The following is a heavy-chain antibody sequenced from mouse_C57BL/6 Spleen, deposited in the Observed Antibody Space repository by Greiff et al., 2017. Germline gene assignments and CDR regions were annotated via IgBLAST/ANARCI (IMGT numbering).Heavy chain of an antibody. CDR3: KGGWDYFDY. CDR1: GFTFSNYW. D-gene: IGHD3-2*02. J-gene: IGHJ2*01. CDR2: IRLKSDNYAT. Sequence: EVHLVESGGGLVQPGGSMKLSCVASGFTFSNYWMNWVRQSPEKGLEWVAQIRLKSDNYATSYAESVIGRFTISRDDSKSSICLKMNNLRAEDTGSYYCKGGWDYFDYWGQGTTLTVSS. V-gene: IGHV6-3*01.